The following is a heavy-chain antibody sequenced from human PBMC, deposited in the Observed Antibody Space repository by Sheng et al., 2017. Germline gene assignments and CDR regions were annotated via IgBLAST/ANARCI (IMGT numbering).Heavy chain of an antibody. Sequence: QLQLQEPGSGLVKPSQTLSLTCAVSGGSISSGGYSWSWIRQPPGKGLEWIGYIYHSGSTYYNPSLKSRVTISVDRSKNQFSLKLSSVTAADTAVYYCARGTYSGYVLIDYWGQGTLVTVSS. CDR2: IYHSGST. D-gene: IGHD5-12*01. J-gene: IGHJ4*02. CDR3: ARGTYSGYVLIDY. CDR1: GGSISSGGYS. V-gene: IGHV4-30-2*01.